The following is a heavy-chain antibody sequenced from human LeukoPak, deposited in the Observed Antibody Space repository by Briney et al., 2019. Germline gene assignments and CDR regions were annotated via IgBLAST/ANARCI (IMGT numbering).Heavy chain of an antibody. CDR1: GFTFSSYA. CDR2: ISGSGGST. D-gene: IGHD3-3*01. V-gene: IGHV3-23*01. J-gene: IGHJ4*02. Sequence: QPGGSLRLSCAASGFTFSSYAMSWVRQAPGKGLEWVSAISGSGGSTYYADSVKGRFTISRDNSKNTLYLQMNSLRAEDTAVYYCANPDFPLITIFGVPHSIRGYYFDYWGQGTLVTASS. CDR3: ANPDFPLITIFGVPHSIRGYYFDY.